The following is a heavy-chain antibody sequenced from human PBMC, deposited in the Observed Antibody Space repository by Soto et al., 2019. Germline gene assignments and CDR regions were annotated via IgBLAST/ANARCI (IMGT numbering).Heavy chain of an antibody. CDR1: GFTFSDYY. D-gene: IGHD1-26*01. J-gene: IGHJ4*02. CDR3: ATGEVRGAADY. V-gene: IGHV3-11*01. Sequence: QVQLVESGGGLVKPGGSLRLSCAASGFTFSDYYMSWIRQAPGQGLEWVSHISRSDSGVFHADSVKGRFTISRDNAKNSLYLQMNSLRAEDTATYYCATGEVRGAADYWGQGTLVTVSS. CDR2: ISRSDSGV.